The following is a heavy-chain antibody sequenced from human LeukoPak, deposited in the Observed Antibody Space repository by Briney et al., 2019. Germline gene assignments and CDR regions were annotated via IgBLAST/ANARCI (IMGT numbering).Heavy chain of an antibody. CDR3: AKASAAARPYYFDY. V-gene: IGHV3-74*01. Sequence: GGSLRLSCAASGFTFNSHWMHWVRQAPGKGLVWVSRINSDGSSTNYADSVKGRFTISRDNAKNTLYLQMNSLRAEDTAVYYCAKASAAARPYYFDYWGQGTLVTVSS. J-gene: IGHJ4*02. CDR2: INSDGSST. D-gene: IGHD6-6*01. CDR1: GFTFNSHW.